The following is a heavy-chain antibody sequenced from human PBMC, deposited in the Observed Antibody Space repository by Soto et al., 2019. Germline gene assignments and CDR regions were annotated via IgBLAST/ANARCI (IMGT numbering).Heavy chain of an antibody. CDR3: ATDITEAQPNGMDV. CDR2: ISWNSGSI. CDR1: GFTFDDYV. Sequence: HPGWSLRLSCAASGFTFDDYVMHWVRQAPGKGLEWVSSISWNSGSIGYADSVKGRFTISRDNAKNSLYLQMNSLRVEDTALYYCATDITEAQPNGMDVWGQGSTVTVS. V-gene: IGHV3-9*01. J-gene: IGHJ6*02.